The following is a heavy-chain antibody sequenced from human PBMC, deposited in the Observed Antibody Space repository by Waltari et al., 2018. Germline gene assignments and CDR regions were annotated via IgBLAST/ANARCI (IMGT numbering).Heavy chain of an antibody. CDR3: ARDQYYDSSGYWDAFDI. V-gene: IGHV1-69*09. D-gene: IGHD3-22*01. Sequence: QVQLVQSGAEVKKPGSSVKVSCKASGGTFSSYAISWVRQAPGQGLEWMGRIIPILGIANYAQKFQGRVKSTADKSTSTAYMELSSLRSEDTAVYYCARDQYYDSSGYWDAFDIWGQGTMVTVSS. CDR2: IIPILGIA. J-gene: IGHJ3*02. CDR1: GGTFSSYA.